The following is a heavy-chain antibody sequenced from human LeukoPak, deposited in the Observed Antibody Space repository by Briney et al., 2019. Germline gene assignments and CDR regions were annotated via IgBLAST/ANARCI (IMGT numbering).Heavy chain of an antibody. D-gene: IGHD3-16*02. J-gene: IGHJ4*02. Sequence: GGSLRLSCAASGFTLSSYWMHWVRQAPGKGLVWVSRINAEGGNPPYADSVKGRFTISRDNAKNMLFLQMNSLRADDTVVYYFAKGSCRGWPDYLCLWGQGTFVIGSS. CDR2: INAEGGNP. V-gene: IGHV3-74*03. CDR3: AKGSCRGWPDYLCL. CDR1: GFTLSSYW.